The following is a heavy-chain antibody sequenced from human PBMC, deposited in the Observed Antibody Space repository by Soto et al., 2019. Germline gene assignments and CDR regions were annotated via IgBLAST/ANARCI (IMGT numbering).Heavy chain of an antibody. CDR2: ISNDGSNK. Sequence: ESGGGVVQPGRSLRLSCAASGFTFSSYAMHWVRQAPGKGLEWVAVISNDGSNKYYADSVKGRFTISRDNSKNTLYLQMNSLRAEDTAVYYCARDFQLERRSLDAFDIWGQGTMVTVSS. CDR1: GFTFSSYA. V-gene: IGHV3-30-3*01. J-gene: IGHJ3*02. D-gene: IGHD1-1*01. CDR3: ARDFQLERRSLDAFDI.